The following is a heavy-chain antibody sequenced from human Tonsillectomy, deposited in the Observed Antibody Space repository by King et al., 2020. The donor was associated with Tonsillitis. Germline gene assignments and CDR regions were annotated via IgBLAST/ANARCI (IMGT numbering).Heavy chain of an antibody. D-gene: IGHD6-13*01. CDR2: LYYSGST. V-gene: IGHV4-39*01. Sequence: QLQESGPGLVKPSETLSLTCTVSGGSMSSSSYYWAWIRQPPGKGLGWIGSLYYSGSTYYNPSLKSRVTISVDSSKNQFSLRLSSVTAADTGVYYCAGGYSSRWYLVLLDYWGQGTLVTVSS. J-gene: IGHJ4*02. CDR3: AGGYSSRWYLVLLDY. CDR1: GGSMSSSSYY.